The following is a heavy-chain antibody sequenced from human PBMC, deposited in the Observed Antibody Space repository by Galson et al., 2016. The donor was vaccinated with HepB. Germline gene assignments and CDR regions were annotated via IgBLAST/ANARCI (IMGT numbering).Heavy chain of an antibody. CDR1: GGTFSSYG. V-gene: IGHV1-69*10. CDR3: ARGAVGDSGYDTTYFYFGMDV. Sequence: SVKVSCKASGGTFSSYGISWVRQAPGQGLEWMGGIIPIFGIPKYAQKFQVRLTITADKSTSTAYMELNSLRSEDTAVYYCARGAVGDSGYDTTYFYFGMDVWGQATTVTLSS. J-gene: IGHJ6*02. D-gene: IGHD5-12*01. CDR2: IIPIFGIP.